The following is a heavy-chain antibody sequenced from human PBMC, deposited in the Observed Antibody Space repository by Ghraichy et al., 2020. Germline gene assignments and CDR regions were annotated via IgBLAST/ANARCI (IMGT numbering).Heavy chain of an antibody. D-gene: IGHD4-17*01. Sequence: SETLSLTCAVYGGSFSGYYWSWIRQPPGKGLEWIGEINHSGSTNYNPSLKSRVTISVDTSKNQFSLKLSSVTAADTAVYYCARGNYGVSGLDLWGRGTLVTVSS. CDR3: ARGNYGVSGLDL. J-gene: IGHJ2*01. CDR2: INHSGST. CDR1: GGSFSGYY. V-gene: IGHV4-34*01.